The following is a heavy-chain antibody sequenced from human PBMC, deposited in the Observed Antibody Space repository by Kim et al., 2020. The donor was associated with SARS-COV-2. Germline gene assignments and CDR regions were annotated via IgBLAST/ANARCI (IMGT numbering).Heavy chain of an antibody. D-gene: IGHD6-13*01. V-gene: IGHV3-7*01. Sequence: GGSLRLSCAASGFTFSSYWTSWVRQAPGKGLEWVANIKQDGSEKYYVDSVKGRFTISRDNAKNSLYLQMDSLRAEDTAVYYCARDEPLTYSSSWYGTDY. CDR3: ARDEPLTYSSSWYGTDY. J-gene: IGHJ4*01. CDR2: IKQDGSEK. CDR1: GFTFSSYW.